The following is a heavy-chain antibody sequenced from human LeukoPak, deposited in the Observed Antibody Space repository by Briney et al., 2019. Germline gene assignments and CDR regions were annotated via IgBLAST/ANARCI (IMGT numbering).Heavy chain of an antibody. Sequence: GGSLRLSCAASGFTFSSYWMHWVRQAPGKGLVWVSRINSDGSNTSYADSVKGRFTISRDNAKNTLYLQMNSLRAEDTAVYYCARVGYSSGYIDYWGQGTLVTVSS. J-gene: IGHJ4*02. D-gene: IGHD3-22*01. CDR2: INSDGSNT. CDR3: ARVGYSSGYIDY. CDR1: GFTFSSYW. V-gene: IGHV3-74*01.